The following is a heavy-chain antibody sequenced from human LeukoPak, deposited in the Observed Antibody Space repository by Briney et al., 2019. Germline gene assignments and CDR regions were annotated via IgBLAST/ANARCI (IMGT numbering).Heavy chain of an antibody. V-gene: IGHV3-23*01. D-gene: IGHD3-10*01. J-gene: IGHJ5*02. CDR2: ISGSGGST. CDR1: GFTFSSYA. CDR3: AKDRKTVLLWFGVSRWFDP. Sequence: PGGSLRLSCAASGFTFSSYAMSWVRQAPGKGVEWVSAISGSGGSTYYADSVKGRFTISRDNSKNTLYLQMNSLRAEDTAVYYCAKDRKTVLLWFGVSRWFDPWGQGTLVTVSS.